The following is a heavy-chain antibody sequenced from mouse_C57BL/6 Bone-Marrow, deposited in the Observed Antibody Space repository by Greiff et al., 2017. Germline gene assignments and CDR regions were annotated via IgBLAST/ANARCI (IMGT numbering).Heavy chain of an antibody. D-gene: IGHD1-1*01. J-gene: IGHJ2*01. CDR1: GYAFSSSW. CDR2: IYPGDGDT. CDR3: AIWTVVATSPDY. Sequence: QVQLQQSGPELVKPGASVKISCKASGYAFSSSWMNWVKQRPGKGLEWIGRIYPGDGDTNYNGKFKGKATLTADKSSSTAYMQLSSLTSEDSAVYFCAIWTVVATSPDYWGQGTTLTVSS. V-gene: IGHV1-82*01.